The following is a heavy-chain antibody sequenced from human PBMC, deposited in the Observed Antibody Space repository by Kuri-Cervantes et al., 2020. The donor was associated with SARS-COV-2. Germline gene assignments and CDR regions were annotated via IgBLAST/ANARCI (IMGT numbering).Heavy chain of an antibody. CDR2: INTNTGNP. CDR3: ARGLLWFGELPRYFDY. V-gene: IGHV7-4-1*02. D-gene: IGHD3-10*01. J-gene: IGHJ4*02. CDR1: GYTFTSYA. Sequence: ASVKVSCKAPGYTFTSYAMNWVRQAPGQGLEWMGWINTNTGNPTYAQGFTGRFVFSLDTSVSTAYLQISSLKAEDTAVYYCARGLLWFGELPRYFDYWGQGTLVTVSS.